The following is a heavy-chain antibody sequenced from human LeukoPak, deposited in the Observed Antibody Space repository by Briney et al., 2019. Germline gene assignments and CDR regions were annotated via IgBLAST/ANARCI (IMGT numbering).Heavy chain of an antibody. V-gene: IGHV1-18*01. CDR2: ISAYNGNT. D-gene: IGHD5-12*01. CDR3: ARVVDPPPYYYMDV. J-gene: IGHJ6*03. CDR1: GYTFTSYG. Sequence: ASVKVSCKASGYTFTSYGISWVRQAPGQGLEWMGWISAYNGNTNYAQKLQGRVTMTTDTSTSTAYMELRSLRSDDTAVYYCARVVDPPPYYYMDVWGKGTTVTVSS.